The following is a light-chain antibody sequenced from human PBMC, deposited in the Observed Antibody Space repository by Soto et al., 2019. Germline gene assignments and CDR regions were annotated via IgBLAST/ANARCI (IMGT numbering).Light chain of an antibody. V-gene: IGKV1-39*01. CDR1: QSISSY. J-gene: IGKJ1*01. CDR3: QQNYNTWT. CDR2: DAS. Sequence: DIQMTQSPSSLSASVGDRVTITCRASQSISSYLNWYQQKPGKAPKLLIYDASSLQSGVPSRFSGSGSGTDFTLTISTLQPEDFATYYCQQNYNTWTFGQGTKV.